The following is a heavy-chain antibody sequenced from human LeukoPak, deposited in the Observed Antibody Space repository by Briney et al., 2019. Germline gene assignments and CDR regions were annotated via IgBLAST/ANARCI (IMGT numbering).Heavy chain of an antibody. CDR1: GFTVNSYA. CDR3: AKGGRRHYGDYVAF. V-gene: IGHV3-23*01. CDR2: ISASGDNT. D-gene: IGHD4-17*01. Sequence: PGGSLRLSCDASGFTVNSYAMNWVCQAPGKGLEWVSVISASGDNTYYADSVKGRFTISRDDSKNTVYLQMNSLGADDTAVYHCAKGGRRHYGDYVAFWGQGTLVTVSS. J-gene: IGHJ4*02.